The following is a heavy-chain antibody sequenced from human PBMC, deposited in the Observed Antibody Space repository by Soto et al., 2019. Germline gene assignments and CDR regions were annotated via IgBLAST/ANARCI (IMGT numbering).Heavy chain of an antibody. D-gene: IGHD3-22*01. CDR2: IIPIFGTA. V-gene: IGHV1-69*13. Sequence: GASVKVSCKASGGTFSSYAISWVRQAPGQGLEWMGGIIPIFGTANYAQKFQGRATITADESTSTAYMELSSLRSEDTAVYYCARTGLYYYDSSGYYGIKPGDWFDPWGQGTLVTVSS. CDR3: ARTGLYYYDSSGYYGIKPGDWFDP. J-gene: IGHJ5*02. CDR1: GGTFSSYA.